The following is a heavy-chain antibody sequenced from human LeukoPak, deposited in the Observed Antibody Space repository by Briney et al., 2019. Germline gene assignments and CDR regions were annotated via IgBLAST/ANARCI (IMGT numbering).Heavy chain of an antibody. J-gene: IGHJ3*02. CDR1: GFAFSDYV. CDR3: SRDGGLGDDSAVDI. D-gene: IGHD3-16*01. Sequence: GSLRLSCEASGFAFSDYVLDWVRQTPGRGLEWVCRIRRRSNRYTTEYDASVKGRFIISRDDSKNSLYLHMNSLKTEDTAVYHCSRDGGLGDDSAVDIWGQGTMVTVSS. CDR2: IRRRSNRYTT. V-gene: IGHV3-72*01.